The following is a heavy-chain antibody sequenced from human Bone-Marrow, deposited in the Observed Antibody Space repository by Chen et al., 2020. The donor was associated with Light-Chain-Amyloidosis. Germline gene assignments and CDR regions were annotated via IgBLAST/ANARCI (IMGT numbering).Heavy chain of an antibody. CDR2: IYPDDSDA. V-gene: IGHV5-51*01. J-gene: IGHJ4*02. D-gene: IGHD5-12*01. CDR3: ARRRDGYNFDY. Sequence: VQLEQSGPQVKKPGGSLKISCKGSGYTFPNYWIGWVRQMPGKGLEWMGVIYPDDSDARYSPSFEGQVTISADKSITTAYLQWRSLKASDTAMYYCARRRDGYNFDYWGQGTLVTVSS. CDR1: GYTFPNYW.